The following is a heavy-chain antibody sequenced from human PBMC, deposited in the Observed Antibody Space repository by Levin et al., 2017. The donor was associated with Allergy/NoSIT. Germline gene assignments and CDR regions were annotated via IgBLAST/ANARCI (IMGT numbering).Heavy chain of an antibody. CDR1: GFTFTNAW. D-gene: IGHD3-3*02. J-gene: IGHJ4*02. V-gene: IGHV3-15*01. CDR2: IKSKTDGGTT. CDR3: TTSASVLVFPG. Sequence: GGSLRLSCAASGFTFTNAWMSWVRQAPGKGLEWVGRIKSKTDGGTTDYAAPVKGRFTISRHDSENTLYLQMHSLKTEDTAVYYCTTSASVLVFPGWGQGTLVTVSS.